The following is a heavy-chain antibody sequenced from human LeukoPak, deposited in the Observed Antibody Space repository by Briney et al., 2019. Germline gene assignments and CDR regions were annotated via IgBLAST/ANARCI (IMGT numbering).Heavy chain of an antibody. Sequence: GASVKVSCKASGYTFTGYYMHWVRQAPGQGLEWMGWINPNSGGTNYAQKFQGRVTMTRDTSISTAYMELSRLRSGDTAVYYCARDRSDFWSGFFQHWGQGTLVTVSS. CDR3: ARDRSDFWSGFFQH. V-gene: IGHV1-2*02. J-gene: IGHJ1*01. D-gene: IGHD3-3*01. CDR2: INPNSGGT. CDR1: GYTFTGYY.